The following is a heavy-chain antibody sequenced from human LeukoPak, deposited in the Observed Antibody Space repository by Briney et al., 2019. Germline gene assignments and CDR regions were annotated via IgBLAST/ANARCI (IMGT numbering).Heavy chain of an antibody. CDR1: GGSISSGDYY. CDR3: GRAGRARPPDY. Sequence: SQTLSLTCTVSGGSISSGDYYWSWIRQPPGKGLEWIGEINHSGSTNYNPSLKSRVTISVDTSKNQFSLKLSSVTAADTAVYYCGRAGRARPPDYWGQGTLVTVSS. D-gene: IGHD6-6*01. J-gene: IGHJ4*02. CDR2: INHSGST. V-gene: IGHV4-30-4*08.